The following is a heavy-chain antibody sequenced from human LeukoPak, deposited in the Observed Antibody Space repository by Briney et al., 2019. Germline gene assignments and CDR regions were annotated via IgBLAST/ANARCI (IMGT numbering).Heavy chain of an antibody. J-gene: IGHJ1*01. CDR2: ISGSGGST. V-gene: IGHV3-23*01. D-gene: IGHD1-26*01. CDR1: GFTFSSYA. CDR3: AKGSGGSYAGDFQH. Sequence: GGSLRLSCVASGFTFSSYAMTWVRQAPGKGLEWVSTISGSGGSTYYADSVKGRFTISRDNSKNTLYLQMNSLRAEDTALYYCAKGSGGSYAGDFQHWGQGTLVTVSS.